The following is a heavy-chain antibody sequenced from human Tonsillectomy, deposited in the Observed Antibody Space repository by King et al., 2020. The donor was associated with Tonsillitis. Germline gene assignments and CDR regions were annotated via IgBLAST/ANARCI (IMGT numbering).Heavy chain of an antibody. J-gene: IGHJ4*02. D-gene: IGHD3-3*01. CDR2: ISSSGNSI. V-gene: IGHV3-48*03. CDR1: GFTFSNYE. CDR3: AGDSWSGY. Sequence: VQLVESGGGLVQPGGSLRLSCAASGFTFSNYEMNWVRQAPGKGLEWVSSISSSGNSIYYADSVKGRFTISRDNAKNSLYLQMNSLRAEDTAVYYCAGDSWSGYWDQGTLVTVSS.